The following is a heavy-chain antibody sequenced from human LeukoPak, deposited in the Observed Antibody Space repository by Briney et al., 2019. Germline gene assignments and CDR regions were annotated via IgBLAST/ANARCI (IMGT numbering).Heavy chain of an antibody. D-gene: IGHD3-3*01. J-gene: IGHJ4*02. CDR2: IIPIFGTA. CDR1: GGTFSSYA. V-gene: IGHV1-69*05. Sequence: SVKVSCKASGGTFSSYAISWVRQAPGQGLEWMGGIIPIFGTANYAQKFQGRVTITTDESTSTAYMELSSLRPEDTAVYYRATPGGTRFLEWPRLDYWGQGTLVTVSS. CDR3: ATPGGTRFLEWPRLDY.